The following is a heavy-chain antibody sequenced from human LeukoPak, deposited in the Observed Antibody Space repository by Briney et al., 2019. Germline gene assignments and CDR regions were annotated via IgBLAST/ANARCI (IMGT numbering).Heavy chain of an antibody. CDR2: ISYDGNKK. CDR3: ARSMASVSFDY. V-gene: IGHV3-30*03. Sequence: GGSLRLSCAASGFIFSSYGMHWVRQAPGNGLEWVAIISYDGNKKFYADSVKGRFTISRDNSKNTLYLQMNSLRAEDTAVYYCARSMASVSFDYWGQGTLVTVSS. J-gene: IGHJ4*02. CDR1: GFIFSSYG. D-gene: IGHD2/OR15-2a*01.